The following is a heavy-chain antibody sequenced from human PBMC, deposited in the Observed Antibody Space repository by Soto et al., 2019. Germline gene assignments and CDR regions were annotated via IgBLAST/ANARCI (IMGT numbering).Heavy chain of an antibody. V-gene: IGHV4-4*02. J-gene: IGHJ6*02. CDR1: GGSISSSNW. Sequence: SETLSLTCAVSGGSISSSNWWSWVRQPPGKGLEWIGEIYHSGSTNYNPSLKSRVTISVDKSKNQFSLKLSSVTAADTAVYYCARDEGGYGLYYYYGMDVWGQGTTVTSP. CDR3: ARDEGGYGLYYYYGMDV. CDR2: IYHSGST. D-gene: IGHD4-17*01.